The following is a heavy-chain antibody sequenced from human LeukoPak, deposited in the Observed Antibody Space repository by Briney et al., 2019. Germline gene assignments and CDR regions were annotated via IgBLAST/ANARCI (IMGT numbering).Heavy chain of an antibody. D-gene: IGHD6-19*01. Sequence: ASVKVSCKASGYTFTSYDINWVRQATGQGLEWMGWMNPNSGNTGYAQKFQGRVTMTRDTSISTAYMELSRLRSDDTAVYYCARVQWLAREKEDNWFDPWGQGTLVTVSS. V-gene: IGHV1-8*01. CDR1: GYTFTSYD. CDR2: MNPNSGNT. CDR3: ARVQWLAREKEDNWFDP. J-gene: IGHJ5*02.